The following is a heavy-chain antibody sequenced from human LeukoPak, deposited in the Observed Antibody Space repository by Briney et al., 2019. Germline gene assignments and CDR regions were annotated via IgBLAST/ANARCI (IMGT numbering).Heavy chain of an antibody. V-gene: IGHV1-69*04. D-gene: IGHD2-15*01. J-gene: IGHJ5*02. CDR2: IIPILGIA. Sequence: SVKVSCKASGGTFSSYAISWVRQAPGQGLEWMGRIIPILGIANYAQKFQGRVTITADKSTSTAYMELSSLRSEDTAVYYCARHPELLYSWFDPWGQGTLVTVSS. CDR3: ARHPELLYSWFDP. CDR1: GGTFSSYA.